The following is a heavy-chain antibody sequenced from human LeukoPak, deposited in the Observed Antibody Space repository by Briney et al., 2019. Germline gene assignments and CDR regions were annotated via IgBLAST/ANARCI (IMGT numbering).Heavy chain of an antibody. V-gene: IGHV1-8*03. CDR3: ARDLGHGGSYYMDG. J-gene: IGHJ6*03. Sequence: ASVKVSCKASGYTFNTYDINWVRQVPGQGLEWMGWMNPNSRNTGYAQKFQGRVTITRNISISTAYMELSSLRSDDTAVYYCARDLGHGGSYYMDGWGRGTTVTVCS. CDR1: GYTFNTYD. CDR2: MNPNSRNT. D-gene: IGHD1-26*01.